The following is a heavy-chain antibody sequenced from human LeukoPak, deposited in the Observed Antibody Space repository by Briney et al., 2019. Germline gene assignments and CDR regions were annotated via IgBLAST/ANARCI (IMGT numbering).Heavy chain of an antibody. CDR3: ARGLRYFDGYYFDY. V-gene: IGHV3-53*01. Sequence: GGSLRPSCAASAFTVSSNYMSWVRQAPGKGLEWVSIIYSGGDTYYADSVKGRFTISRDNSKNTLFLQMNSLRAEDTAMYYCARGLRYFDGYYFDYWGQGTLVTVSS. J-gene: IGHJ4*02. D-gene: IGHD3-9*01. CDR1: AFTVSSNY. CDR2: IYSGGDT.